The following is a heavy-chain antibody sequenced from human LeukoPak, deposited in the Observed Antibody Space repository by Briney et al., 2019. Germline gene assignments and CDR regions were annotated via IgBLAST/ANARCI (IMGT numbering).Heavy chain of an antibody. CDR3: ARVKVPAAMYYYYYYMDV. CDR2: IYHSGST. D-gene: IGHD2-2*01. V-gene: IGHV4-30-2*01. J-gene: IGHJ6*03. CDR1: GGSISSGGYY. Sequence: SETLSLTCTVSGGSISSGGYYWSWIRQPPGKGLEWIGYIYHSGSTYYNPSLKSRVTISVDRSKNQFSLKLSSVTAADTAVYYCARVKVPAAMYYYYYYMDVWGKGTTVTVSS.